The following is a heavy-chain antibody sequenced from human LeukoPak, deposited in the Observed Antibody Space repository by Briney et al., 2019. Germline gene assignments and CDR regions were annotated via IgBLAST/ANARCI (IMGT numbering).Heavy chain of an antibody. J-gene: IGHJ5*02. CDR1: GGSISSSSYY. CDR3: AGRYSSGWYRGGWFDP. D-gene: IGHD6-19*01. V-gene: IGHV4-39*07. Sequence: ASETLSLTCTVSGGSISSSSYYWGWIRQPPGKGLEWIGSIYYSGSTYYNPSLKSRVTISVDTSKNQFSLKLSSVTAADTAVYYCAGRYSSGWYRGGWFDPWGQGTLVTVSS. CDR2: IYYSGST.